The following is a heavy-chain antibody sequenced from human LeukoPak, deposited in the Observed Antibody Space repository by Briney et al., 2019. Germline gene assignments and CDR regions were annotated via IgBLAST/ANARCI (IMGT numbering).Heavy chain of an antibody. J-gene: IGHJ3*02. CDR1: GYSISSSNW. CDR3: ARTYYYDSSGYYFPGAFDI. Sequence: PSETLSLTCAVSGYSISSSNWWGWIRQPPGKGLEWIGYIYYSGSTYYNPSLESRVTMSVDTSRNQFSLKLSSVTAVDTAVYYCARTYYYDSSGYYFPGAFDIWGQGTMVTVSS. V-gene: IGHV4-28*01. CDR2: IYYSGST. D-gene: IGHD3-22*01.